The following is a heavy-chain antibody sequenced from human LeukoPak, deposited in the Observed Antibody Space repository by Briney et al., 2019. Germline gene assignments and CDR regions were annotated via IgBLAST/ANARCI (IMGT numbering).Heavy chain of an antibody. CDR3: ARDQRGGLLWFGAVYHGMDV. CDR2: ISSSSSYI. Sequence: GGSLRLSCAASGFTLSSYSMNLVRQAPGKGLEWVSSISSSSSYIYYADSVKGRFTTSRDNAKNSLYLQMNSLRAEDTAVYYCARDQRGGLLWFGAVYHGMDVWGQGTTVTVSS. J-gene: IGHJ6*02. CDR1: GFTLSSYS. D-gene: IGHD3-10*01. V-gene: IGHV3-21*01.